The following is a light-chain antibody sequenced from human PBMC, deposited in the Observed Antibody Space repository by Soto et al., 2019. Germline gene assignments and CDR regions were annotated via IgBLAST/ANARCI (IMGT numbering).Light chain of an antibody. Sequence: QSVLTQPASVSGSPRQSITISCTGTSSDVGSYNLVSWYQQHPGKAPKLMLYEGTKRPSGVSNRFSGSKSGNTASLTISGLQAEDEADYYCCSYAGSSTHVVFGGGTKVTVL. J-gene: IGLJ2*01. CDR1: SSDVGSYNL. V-gene: IGLV2-23*01. CDR2: EGT. CDR3: CSYAGSSTHVV.